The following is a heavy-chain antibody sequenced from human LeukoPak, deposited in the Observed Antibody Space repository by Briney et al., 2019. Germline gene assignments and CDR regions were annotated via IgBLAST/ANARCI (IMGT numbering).Heavy chain of an antibody. J-gene: IGHJ4*02. CDR2: INPNSGGT. V-gene: IGHV1-2*02. CDR3: ARVYYYDSSGYTLDY. D-gene: IGHD3-22*01. Sequence: GASVKVSCKASGYTFTGYYMHWVRQAPGQGLEWMGGINPNSGGTNYAQKFQGRVTMTRDTSISTAYMELSRLRSDDTAVYYCARVYYYDSSGYTLDYWGQGTLVTVSS. CDR1: GYTFTGYY.